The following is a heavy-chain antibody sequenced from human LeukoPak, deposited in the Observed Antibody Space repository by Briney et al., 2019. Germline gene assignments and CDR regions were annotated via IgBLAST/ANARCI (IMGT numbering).Heavy chain of an antibody. J-gene: IGHJ4*02. Sequence: PSETLSLTCTVSGGSISSYYWSWIRQPPGKGLEWVGYIYYSGSTNYNPSLKSRVTISVATSKNKFSLKLSSVTAADTAVYYCARLVCGGGSCPAEFDYWGQGTLVTVSS. CDR3: ARLVCGGGSCPAEFDY. CDR1: GGSISSYY. D-gene: IGHD2-15*01. V-gene: IGHV4-59*08. CDR2: IYYSGST.